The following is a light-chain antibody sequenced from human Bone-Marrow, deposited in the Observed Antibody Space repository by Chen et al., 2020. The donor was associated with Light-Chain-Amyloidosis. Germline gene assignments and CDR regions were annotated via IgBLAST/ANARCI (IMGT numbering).Light chain of an antibody. CDR1: SSDIGNYNV. CDR2: EVS. V-gene: IGLV2-23*02. J-gene: IGLJ3*02. CDR3: CSYAGRRAHWV. Sequence: QSALTQPASVSGSPGQSITISCTGTSSDIGNYNVVSWYQHPPGKAPKLMIYEVSKRSSGVSNRFSGSKSGNTASLTISGLQAEDEADYYCCSYAGRRAHWVFGRGTKLTVL.